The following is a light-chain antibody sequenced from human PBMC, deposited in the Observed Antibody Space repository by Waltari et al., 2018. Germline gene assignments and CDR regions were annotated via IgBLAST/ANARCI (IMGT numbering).Light chain of an antibody. Sequence: QSALSQPASVSGSPGQSPPLTCTGASPDLAMYTLFPWYQHHPNRAPKLIIYEATKRPSGISHRFSGAKSGATASLRISGLQADDEADYYCCSYTGSSTSYGCGGGTKVTVL. CDR1: SPDLAMYTL. V-gene: IGLV2-23*01. CDR3: CSYTGSSTSYG. CDR2: EAT. J-gene: IGLJ1*01.